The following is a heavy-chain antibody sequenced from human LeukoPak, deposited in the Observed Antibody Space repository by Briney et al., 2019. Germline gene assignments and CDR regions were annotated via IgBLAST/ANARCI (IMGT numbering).Heavy chain of an antibody. CDR2: IYHSGST. V-gene: IGHV4-4*02. D-gene: IGHD3-3*01. J-gene: IGHJ1*01. Sequence: PSETLSLTCAASGGSISSSNWWSWVRQPPGKGLEWIGEIYHSGSTNYNPSLKSRVTISVDKSKNQFSLKLSSVTAADTAVYYCARARSGSHKYFQHWGQGTLVTVSS. CDR3: ARARSGSHKYFQH. CDR1: GGSISSSNW.